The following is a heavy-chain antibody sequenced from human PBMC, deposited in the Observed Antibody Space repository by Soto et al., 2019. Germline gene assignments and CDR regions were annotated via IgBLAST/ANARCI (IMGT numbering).Heavy chain of an antibody. J-gene: IGHJ6*02. CDR2: ISSSGSTI. V-gene: IGHV3-11*01. Sequence: GGSLRLSCAASGFTFSDYYMIWIRQAPGKGLEWVSYISSSGSTIYYADSVKGRFTISRDNAKNSLYLQMNSLRAEDTAVYYCARASYDSRWIQLWPVYYYYGMDVWGQGTTVTVSS. CDR1: GFTFSDYY. D-gene: IGHD5-18*01. CDR3: ARASYDSRWIQLWPVYYYYGMDV.